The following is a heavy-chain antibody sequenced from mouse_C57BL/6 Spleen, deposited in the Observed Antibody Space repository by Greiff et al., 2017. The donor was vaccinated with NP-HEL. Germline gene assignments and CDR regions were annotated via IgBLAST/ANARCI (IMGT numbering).Heavy chain of an antibody. CDR3: ARKGGAWFAY. Sequence: QVQLQQPGAELVMPGASVKLSCKASGYTFTSYWMHWVKQRPGQGLEWIGEIDPSDSYTNYNQKFKGKSTLTVDKSSSTAYMQLSSLTSEDSAVYDCARKGGAWFAYWGQGTLVTVSA. V-gene: IGHV1-69*01. J-gene: IGHJ3*01. CDR2: IDPSDSYT. CDR1: GYTFTSYW.